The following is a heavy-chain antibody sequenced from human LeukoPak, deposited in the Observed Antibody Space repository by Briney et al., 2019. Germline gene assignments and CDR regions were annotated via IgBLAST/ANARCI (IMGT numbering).Heavy chain of an antibody. J-gene: IGHJ4*02. Sequence: SETLSLTCTVSGGSISDDYWSWLRQPPEKGLEWIAYIHYSGTTNYNPSLKSRVTLSADTSKNQFSLKLNSVTAADSAIYYCARDYSGYEFDYWGQGTLVTVSS. CDR3: ARDYSGYEFDY. CDR2: IHYSGTT. D-gene: IGHD5-12*01. V-gene: IGHV4-59*01. CDR1: GGSISDDY.